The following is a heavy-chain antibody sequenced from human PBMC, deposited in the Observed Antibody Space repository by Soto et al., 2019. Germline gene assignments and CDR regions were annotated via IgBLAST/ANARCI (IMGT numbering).Heavy chain of an antibody. J-gene: IGHJ4*02. V-gene: IGHV1-69*04. D-gene: IGHD1-26*01. Sequence: ASVKVSCKASGGTFSSYTISWVRQAPGQGLEWMGRIIPILGIANYAQKFQGRVTITADKSTSTAYMELSSLRSEDTAVYYCAREDGSRSGLTLVPLGYWGQGTLVTVSS. CDR2: IIPILGIA. CDR3: AREDGSRSGLTLVPLGY. CDR1: GGTFSSYT.